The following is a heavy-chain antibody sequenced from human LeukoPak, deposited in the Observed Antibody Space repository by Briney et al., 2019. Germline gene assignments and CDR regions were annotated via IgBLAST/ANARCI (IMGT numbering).Heavy chain of an antibody. CDR1: GFTFSSYS. CDR2: ISSSSSYI. V-gene: IGHV3-21*01. J-gene: IGHJ4*02. CDR3: ARESYYDSSGYYSSLGY. Sequence: GGSLRLSCAASGFTFSSYSMNWVRQAPGKGLEWVSCISSSSSYIYYADSVKGRFTISRDNAKNSLYLQMNSLRAEDTAVYYCARESYYDSSGYYSSLGYWGQGTLVTVSS. D-gene: IGHD3-22*01.